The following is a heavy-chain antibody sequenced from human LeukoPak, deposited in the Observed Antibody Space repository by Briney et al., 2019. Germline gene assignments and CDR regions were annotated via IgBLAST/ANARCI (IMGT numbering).Heavy chain of an antibody. Sequence: ASETLSLTCAVYGGSFSGNYWSWIRQSPGKGLEWMGEIIHSGRTNYNPSLESRVTISVDTSKNQFSLKLSSVTAADTAVYYCARGLNYDILTANPFTAWFDPWGQGTLVTVSS. CDR3: ARGLNYDILTANPFTAWFDP. D-gene: IGHD3-9*01. J-gene: IGHJ5*02. V-gene: IGHV4-34*01. CDR2: IIHSGRT. CDR1: GGSFSGNY.